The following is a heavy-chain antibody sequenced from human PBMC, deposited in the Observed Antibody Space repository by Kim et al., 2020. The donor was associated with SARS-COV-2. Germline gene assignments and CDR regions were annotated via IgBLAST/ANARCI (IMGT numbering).Heavy chain of an antibody. J-gene: IGHJ3*02. V-gene: IGHV3-23*01. CDR3: AKLDGLRDAFDI. CDR1: GFTFSSYA. CDR2: ISGSGGST. Sequence: GGSLRLSCTASGFTFSSYAMSWVRQAPGKGLEWVSAISGSGGSTYYADSVKGRFTISRDNSKNTLYLQMNSLRGEDTAKFYCAKLDGLRDAFDIWGQGTMVTVSS.